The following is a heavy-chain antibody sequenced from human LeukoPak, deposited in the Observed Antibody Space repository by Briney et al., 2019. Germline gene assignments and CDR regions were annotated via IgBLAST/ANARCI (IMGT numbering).Heavy chain of an antibody. J-gene: IGHJ4*02. CDR2: IPYDGSNK. CDR1: GFHFSSYA. D-gene: IGHD4-23*01. Sequence: GGSLRLSCAASGFHFSSYAMHWVRQAPGKGLEWVSIIPYDGSNKYYADSVKGRFTISRDNSKNTLYLQMNSLRAEDTAVYYCGGNSDYWGQGILVTVSS. CDR3: GGNSDY. V-gene: IGHV3-30*14.